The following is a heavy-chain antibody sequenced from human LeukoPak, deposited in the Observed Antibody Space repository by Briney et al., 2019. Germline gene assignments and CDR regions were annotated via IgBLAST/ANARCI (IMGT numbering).Heavy chain of an antibody. Sequence: GGSLRLSCAASGFTFSSYSMNWVRQAPGKGLEWVSSINSSSSYIYYADSVKGRFTISRDNAKNSLYLQMNSLRAEDTAVYYCARVGRATYYYDSSGYSFDYWGQGTLVTVSS. CDR1: GFTFSSYS. CDR2: INSSSSYI. J-gene: IGHJ4*02. D-gene: IGHD3-22*01. CDR3: ARVGRATYYYDSSGYSFDY. V-gene: IGHV3-21*01.